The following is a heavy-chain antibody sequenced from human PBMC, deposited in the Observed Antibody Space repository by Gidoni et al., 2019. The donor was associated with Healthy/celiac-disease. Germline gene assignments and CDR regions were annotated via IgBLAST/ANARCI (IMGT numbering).Heavy chain of an antibody. V-gene: IGHV1-69*06. CDR3: ATAVLNCTNGVCSYYYYYMDV. Sequence: QVQLVQSGAEVKKPGSSVKVSCKASGGTFSSYAITWVRQAPGQGLEWMGGSIPIFGTANYAQKCQGRVTITADKSTSTAYMELSSLRSEDTAVYYCATAVLNCTNGVCSYYYYYMDVWGKGTTVTVSS. D-gene: IGHD2-8*01. CDR1: GGTFSSYA. J-gene: IGHJ6*03. CDR2: SIPIFGTA.